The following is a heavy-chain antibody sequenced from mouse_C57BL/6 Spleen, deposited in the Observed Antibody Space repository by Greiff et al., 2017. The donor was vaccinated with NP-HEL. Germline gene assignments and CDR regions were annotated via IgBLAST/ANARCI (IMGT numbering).Heavy chain of an antibody. CDR1: GYTFTDYE. Sequence: VQLQQSGAELVRPGASVTLSCKASGYTFTDYEMHWVKQTPVHGLEWIGAIDPETGGTAYNQKFKGKAILTADKSSSTAYMELRSLTSEDSAVYYCTRRGSGDGYFYAMDYWGQGTSVTVSS. CDR2: IDPETGGT. D-gene: IGHD2-3*01. CDR3: TRRGSGDGYFYAMDY. V-gene: IGHV1-15*01. J-gene: IGHJ4*01.